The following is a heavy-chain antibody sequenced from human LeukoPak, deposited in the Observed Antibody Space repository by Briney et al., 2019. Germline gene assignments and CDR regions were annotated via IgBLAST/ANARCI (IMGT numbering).Heavy chain of an antibody. Sequence: PGGSLRLSCAASGFTFSSYAMSWVRQAPGKGLEWVSSITSSSSYIYYADSVKGRFTISRDNAKNSLYLQMNSLRAEDTAVYYCARDRGYGDYVGYWGQGTLVTVSS. CDR2: ITSSSSYI. D-gene: IGHD4-17*01. J-gene: IGHJ4*02. CDR3: ARDRGYGDYVGY. CDR1: GFTFSSYA. V-gene: IGHV3-21*01.